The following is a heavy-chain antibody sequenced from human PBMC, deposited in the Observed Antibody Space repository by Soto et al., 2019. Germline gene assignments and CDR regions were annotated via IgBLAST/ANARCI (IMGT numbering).Heavy chain of an antibody. CDR3: ARLTSGPVYFDY. Sequence: QVQLQESGPGLVKPSQTLSLTCTVSGGSISSGGYYWSWIRQHPGKGLEWIGYIYYSGSTYYNPSLKSRVTISVEASKNQFSLKLSSVTAADTAVYYCARLTSGPVYFDYWGQGTLVTVSS. CDR1: GGSISSGGYY. D-gene: IGHD3-10*01. J-gene: IGHJ4*02. V-gene: IGHV4-31*03. CDR2: IYYSGST.